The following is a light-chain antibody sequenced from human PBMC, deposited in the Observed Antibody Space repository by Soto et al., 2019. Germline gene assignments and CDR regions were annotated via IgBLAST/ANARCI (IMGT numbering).Light chain of an antibody. Sequence: QSALTQPASVSGSPGQSITISCTGTSSDVGGYNYVSWYQQHPGKAPKLMIYDVSNRRSGVSDRFSGSKSGNTASLTISGLLAEDEADYYCCSYTSSSTYVFGTGTKLTV. CDR3: CSYTSSSTYV. CDR1: SSDVGGYNY. CDR2: DVS. V-gene: IGLV2-14*03. J-gene: IGLJ1*01.